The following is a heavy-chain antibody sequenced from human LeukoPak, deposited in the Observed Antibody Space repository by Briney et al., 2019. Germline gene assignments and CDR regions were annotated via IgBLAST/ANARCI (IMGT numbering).Heavy chain of an antibody. CDR1: GFTFSSYW. D-gene: IGHD5-18*01. V-gene: IGHV3-74*01. Sequence: GGSLRLSCAASGFTFSSYWMHWVRQAPGKGLVWVSRINTDGSSTSYADSVKGRFTISRDNAKNTLYLQMNSLRAEDTAVYYCARGRYGYGLGYWGQGTLVTVSS. J-gene: IGHJ4*02. CDR3: ARGRYGYGLGY. CDR2: INTDGSST.